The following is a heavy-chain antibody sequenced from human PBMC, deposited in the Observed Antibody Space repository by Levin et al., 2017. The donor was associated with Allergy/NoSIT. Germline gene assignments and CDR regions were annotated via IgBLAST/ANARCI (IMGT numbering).Heavy chain of an antibody. J-gene: IGHJ4*02. CDR1: GFTFSTYW. V-gene: IGHV3-7*01. Sequence: PGESLKISCAASGFTFSTYWMTWVRQTPGKGLEWVAHIKQDGSEKYYGDSVEGRFTISRDNAKNSLSLQMNSLRAEDTAVYYCARCQGGGGSCYSGLDWGQGTLVTVSS. CDR3: ARCQGGGGSCYSGLD. D-gene: IGHD2-15*01. CDR2: IKQDGSEK.